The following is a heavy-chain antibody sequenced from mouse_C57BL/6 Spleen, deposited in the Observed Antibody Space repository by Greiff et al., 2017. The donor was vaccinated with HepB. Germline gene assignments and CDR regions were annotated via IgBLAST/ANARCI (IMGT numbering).Heavy chain of an antibody. V-gene: IGHV1-5*01. CDR2: IYPGNSDT. CDR1: GYTFTSYW. J-gene: IGHJ2*01. CDR3: TKEEKRKVYFDY. Sequence: EVQRVESGTVLARPGASVKMSCKTSGYTFTSYWMHWVKQRPGQGLEWIGAIYPGNSDTSYNQKFKGKAKLTAVTSASTAYMELSSLTNEDSAVYYCTKEEKRKVYFDYWGQGTTLTVSS.